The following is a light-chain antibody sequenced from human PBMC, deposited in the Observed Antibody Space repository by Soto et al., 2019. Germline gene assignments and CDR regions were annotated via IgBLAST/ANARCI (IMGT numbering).Light chain of an antibody. Sequence: EIVLTQSPGTLSLSPGERATLSCRASESVSNNYLAWYQQKLGQAPRLLIYGASSRATGIPERFSGSGSGTDFTLTSSRLEPDDFAVYYCQQYGSSRTFGQGTKVEI. J-gene: IGKJ1*01. CDR3: QQYGSSRT. V-gene: IGKV3-20*01. CDR1: ESVSNNY. CDR2: GAS.